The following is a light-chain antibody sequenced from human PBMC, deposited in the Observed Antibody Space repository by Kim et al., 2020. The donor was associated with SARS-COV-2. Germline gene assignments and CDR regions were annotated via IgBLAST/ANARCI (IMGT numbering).Light chain of an antibody. J-gene: IGLJ2*01. Sequence: GSPGHSATITCTGTSSDVCGYNYVSWYQQHPGRAPKLIIYDVNQRPSGVPDRFSGSKSGNTASLTISGLQAEDEADYYCCSYAGTYTLFGGGTQLTV. V-gene: IGLV2-11*03. CDR2: DVN. CDR3: CSYAGTYTL. CDR1: SSDVCGYNY.